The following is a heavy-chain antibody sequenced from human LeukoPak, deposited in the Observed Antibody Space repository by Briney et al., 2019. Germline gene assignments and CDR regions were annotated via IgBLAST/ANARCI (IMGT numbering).Heavy chain of an antibody. CDR2: IKSKTDGGTT. CDR1: GFTLSSDA. D-gene: IGHD3-10*01. J-gene: IGHJ4*02. Sequence: GGSLRLSCAASGFTLSSDAMIWVRQAPGKGLEWVGRIKSKTDGGTTDYAAPVKGRFTISRDDSKNTLYLQMNSLKTEDTAVYYCTTGITMVRGVIHLIDYWGQGTLVTVSS. V-gene: IGHV3-15*01. CDR3: TTGITMVRGVIHLIDY.